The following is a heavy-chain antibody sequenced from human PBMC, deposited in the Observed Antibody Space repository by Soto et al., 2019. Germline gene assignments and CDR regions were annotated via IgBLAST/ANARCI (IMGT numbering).Heavy chain of an antibody. Sequence: GGSLRLSCAASGFTFSSYAMSWVRQAPGKGLEWVSAISGSGGSTYYADSVKGRFTISRDNSKNTLYLQMNSLRAEDTAVYYCAKLIAVAGRINWFDPWGQGTLVTVSS. CDR1: GFTFSSYA. CDR2: ISGSGGST. V-gene: IGHV3-23*01. J-gene: IGHJ5*02. D-gene: IGHD6-19*01. CDR3: AKLIAVAGRINWFDP.